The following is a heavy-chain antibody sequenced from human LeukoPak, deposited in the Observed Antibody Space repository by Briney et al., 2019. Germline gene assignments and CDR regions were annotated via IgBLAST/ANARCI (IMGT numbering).Heavy chain of an antibody. CDR2: IYYSGST. J-gene: IGHJ6*02. V-gene: IGHV4-30-4*01. CDR3: AREGSGNCSSTSCPYYGMDV. CDR1: GGSISSGDYY. Sequence: SETLSLTCTVSGGSISSGDYYWGWIRQPPGKGLEWIGYIYYSGSTYYNPSLKSRVTISVDTSKNQFSLKLSSVTAADTAVYYCAREGSGNCSSTSCPYYGMDVWGQGTTVTVSS. D-gene: IGHD2-2*01.